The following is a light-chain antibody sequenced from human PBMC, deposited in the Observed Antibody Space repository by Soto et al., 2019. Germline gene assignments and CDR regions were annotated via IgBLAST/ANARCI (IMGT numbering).Light chain of an antibody. Sequence: MQMTQYPSTRCSSLGDRVTITCWASQSISSWLAWYQQKAGKAPELLIHDASTLQSGVPSRFSGSGSGTDFALTITSLQDEDFATYYCQQLRMYPSTFGGGTKVDIK. CDR2: DAS. V-gene: IGKV1-5*01. CDR1: QSISSW. J-gene: IGKJ4*01. CDR3: QQLRMYPST.